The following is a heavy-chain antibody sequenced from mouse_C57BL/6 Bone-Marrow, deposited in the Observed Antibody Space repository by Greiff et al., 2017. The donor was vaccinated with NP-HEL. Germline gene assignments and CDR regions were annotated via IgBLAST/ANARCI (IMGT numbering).Heavy chain of an antibody. V-gene: IGHV1-74*01. Sequence: QVQLQQPGAELVKPGASVKVSCKASGYTFTSYWMHWVKQRPGQGLEWIGRIHPSDSDTNYNQKFKGKATLTVDKSSSTAYMQLSSLTSEGSAVYYCVPALYYYGSSYGFAYWGQGTLVTVSA. CDR1: GYTFTSYW. D-gene: IGHD1-1*01. CDR2: IHPSDSDT. CDR3: VPALYYYGSSYGFAY. J-gene: IGHJ3*01.